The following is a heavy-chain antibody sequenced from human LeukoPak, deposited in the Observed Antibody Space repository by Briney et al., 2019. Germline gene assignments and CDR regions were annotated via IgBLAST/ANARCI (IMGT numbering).Heavy chain of an antibody. CDR3: ARDRGTSGAFDI. Sequence: GGSLRLSCAASGFTFSSYEMNWVRQAPGKGLEWVSYISSSGSTIYYADSVKGRFTISRDNAKNSLYLQMNSLRAEDTAVYYCARDRGTSGAFDIWGQGTMVTVSS. J-gene: IGHJ3*02. CDR2: ISSSGSTI. D-gene: IGHD3-10*01. V-gene: IGHV3-48*03. CDR1: GFTFSSYE.